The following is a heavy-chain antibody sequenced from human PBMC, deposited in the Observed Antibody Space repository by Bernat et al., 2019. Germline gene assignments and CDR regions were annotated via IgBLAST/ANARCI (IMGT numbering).Heavy chain of an antibody. CDR1: GFSLSNARMG. D-gene: IGHD1-7*01. CDR3: ARSQLELQSYFDY. J-gene: IGHJ4*02. V-gene: IGHV2-26*01. CDR2: IFSNDEK. Sequence: QVTLKESGPVLVKPTETLTLTCTVSGFSLSNARMGVSWIRQPPGKALEWLAHIFSNDEKSYSTSLKSRLTISKDTSKSQVVLTMTNMDPVDTATYYWARSQLELQSYFDYWGQGTLVTVSS.